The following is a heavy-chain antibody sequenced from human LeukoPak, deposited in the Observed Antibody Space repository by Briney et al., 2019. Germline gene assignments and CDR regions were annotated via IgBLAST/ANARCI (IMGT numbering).Heavy chain of an antibody. J-gene: IGHJ6*02. CDR1: GGSFSGYY. V-gene: IGHV4-34*01. CDR3: ARGHVGSYAYYYYYGMDV. D-gene: IGHD2-8*01. CDR2: INHSGST. Sequence: SGTLSLTCAVYGGSFSGYYWSWIRQPPKKGLEWIGEINHSGSTNYNPSLKSRVTISVDTSKNQFSPKVRSLTAADTAVYYCARGHVGSYAYYYYYGMDVWGQGTTVTVSS.